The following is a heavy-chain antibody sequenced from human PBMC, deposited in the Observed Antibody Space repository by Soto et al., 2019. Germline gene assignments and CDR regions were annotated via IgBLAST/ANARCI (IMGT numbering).Heavy chain of an antibody. CDR1: GYTFTAFY. J-gene: IGHJ5*02. D-gene: IGHD4-17*01. CDR2: IFPNSGAT. Sequence: QVQLVQSGAEVKKPGASVRVSCKASGYTFTAFYIHWVRQAPGQGLEWMGWIFPNSGATNYTQKFQGRVTLPSDTTITTPYLELTRLMPRDTAVYYCARGFPVTKAFAPWGPGTLVTVSS. V-gene: IGHV1-2*02. CDR3: ARGFPVTKAFAP.